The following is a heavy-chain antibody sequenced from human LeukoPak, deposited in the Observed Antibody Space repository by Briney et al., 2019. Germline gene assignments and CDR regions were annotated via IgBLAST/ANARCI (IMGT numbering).Heavy chain of an antibody. CDR2: INHSGST. CDR1: GGSFSGYY. V-gene: IGHV4-34*01. D-gene: IGHD4-11*01. J-gene: IGHJ6*02. CDR3: ARGGAVTTGMGMDV. Sequence: SETLSLACAVYGGSFSGYYWSWIRQPPGKGLEWIGEINHSGSTNYNPSLKSRVTISVDTSKNQFSLKLSSVTAADTAVYYCARGGAVTTGMGMDVWGQGTTVTVSS.